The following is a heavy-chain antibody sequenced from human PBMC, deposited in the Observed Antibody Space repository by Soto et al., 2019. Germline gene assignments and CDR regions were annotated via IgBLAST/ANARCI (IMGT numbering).Heavy chain of an antibody. CDR2: ISAYNGNT. V-gene: IGHV1-18*01. D-gene: IGHD6-19*01. J-gene: IGHJ6*02. Sequence: QVQLVQSGAEVKKPGASVKVSCKASGYTFTSYGLSWVRQAPGQGPEWMGWISAYNGNTNYAQKLQGRVTMTTDTSPSTAYMELRSLRSDDTAVYYCARGYSSGWSEFNGMDVWGQGTTVTVSS. CDR3: ARGYSSGWSEFNGMDV. CDR1: GYTFTSYG.